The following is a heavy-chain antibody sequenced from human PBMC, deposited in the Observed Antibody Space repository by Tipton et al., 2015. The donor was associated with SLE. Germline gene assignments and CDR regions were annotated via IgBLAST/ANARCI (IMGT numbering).Heavy chain of an antibody. D-gene: IGHD6-13*01. J-gene: IGHJ3*01. Sequence: SLRLSCVVSGFTFSSYWIHWVRQAPGKGLEWISYISDSSNTIYYSDSMEGRFTSSRDNAKNSLFLQMNSLRDEDTAVYFCAKYSSRTWDGFDVWGQGTMVTVSS. CDR3: AKYSSRTWDGFDV. V-gene: IGHV3-48*02. CDR2: ISDSSNTI. CDR1: GFTFSSYW.